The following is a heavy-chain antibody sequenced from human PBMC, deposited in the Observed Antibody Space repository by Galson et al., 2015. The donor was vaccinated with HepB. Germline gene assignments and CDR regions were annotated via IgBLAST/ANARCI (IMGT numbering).Heavy chain of an antibody. CDR1: GFTFSDYY. CDR2: ISSSSSYT. D-gene: IGHD5-18*01. V-gene: IGHV3-11*05. J-gene: IGHJ4*02. CDR3: ARDGRGYIYGYFDY. Sequence: SMRLSCGASGFTFSDYYMSWIRQAPGKGLEWVSYISSSSSYTNYADSVKGRFTISRDNAKNSLFLQMNSLRAEDTAIYWCARDGRGYIYGYFDYWGQGTLVTVSS.